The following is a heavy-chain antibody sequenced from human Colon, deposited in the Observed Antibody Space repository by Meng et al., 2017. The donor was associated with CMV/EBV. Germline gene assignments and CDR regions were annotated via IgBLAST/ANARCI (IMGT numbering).Heavy chain of an antibody. J-gene: IGHJ4*02. CDR3: ARDGRDSNPDY. Sequence: LSCAASGFIFSDYYMNGIRQAPGKGLEWLSYISSSGSSVYYTDSVKGRFTISRDNAKNSLYLQMNSLRAEDTAVYYCARDGRDSNPDYWGQGTLVTVSS. V-gene: IGHV3-11*04. CDR1: GFIFSDYY. CDR2: ISSSGSSV. D-gene: IGHD4-11*01.